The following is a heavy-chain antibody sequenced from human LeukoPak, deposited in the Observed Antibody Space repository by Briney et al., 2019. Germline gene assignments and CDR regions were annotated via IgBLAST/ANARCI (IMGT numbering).Heavy chain of an antibody. CDR1: GLTFNNYA. D-gene: IGHD3-10*01. Sequence: GGSLRLSCAVSGLTFNNYAMSWVRQAPGKGLEWVSAIRGTGTSTYYADSVKGRFTISRDNSKNTLYLQMNSLRAEDTAVYYCAKDRGFGVFFQYYFDYWGQGTLVTVSS. V-gene: IGHV3-23*01. J-gene: IGHJ4*02. CDR2: IRGTGTST. CDR3: AKDRGFGVFFQYYFDY.